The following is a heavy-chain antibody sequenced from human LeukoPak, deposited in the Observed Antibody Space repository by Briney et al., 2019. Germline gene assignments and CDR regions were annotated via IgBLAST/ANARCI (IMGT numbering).Heavy chain of an antibody. J-gene: IGHJ4*02. Sequence: KTSETLSLTCTVSGYSISSGYYWGWIRQPPGKGLEWIGSIYHSGSTYYNLSLKSRVTISVDTSKNQFSLKLSSVTAADTAVYYCARGYSSGWYRVHFDYWGQGTLVTVSS. CDR3: ARGYSSGWYRVHFDY. CDR2: IYHSGST. V-gene: IGHV4-38-2*02. CDR1: GYSISSGYY. D-gene: IGHD6-19*01.